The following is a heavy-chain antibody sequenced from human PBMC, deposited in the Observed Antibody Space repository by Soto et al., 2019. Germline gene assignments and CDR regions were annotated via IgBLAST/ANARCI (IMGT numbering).Heavy chain of an antibody. CDR1: GFTFSSYS. V-gene: IGHV3-48*01. CDR3: ASLGYSGDDVFDY. Sequence: EVQLVESGGGLVQPGGSLRLSCAASGFTFSSYSMNWVRQAPGKGLEWVSYISSSSSTIYYAASVKGRFTISRDKAKNSLYRQMNSVRAGLTAVYYCASLGYSGDDVFDYWGQGTLVTVSS. D-gene: IGHD5-12*01. CDR2: ISSSSSTI. J-gene: IGHJ4*02.